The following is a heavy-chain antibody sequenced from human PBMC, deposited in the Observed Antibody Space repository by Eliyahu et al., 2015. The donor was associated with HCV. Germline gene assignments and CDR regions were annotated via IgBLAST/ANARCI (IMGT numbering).Heavy chain of an antibody. D-gene: IGHD5-18*01. CDR1: GFXFSSYS. J-gene: IGHJ4*02. Sequence: EVQLVESGGGLVQPGGSLXLSCXASGFXFSSYSXNWVRQAXGKGLEWVSYISSSSSTIYYADSVKGRFTISRDNANSSLFLQMNSLRAEDTAVYYCARVYSYDYFDYWGQGTLVTASS. CDR2: ISSSSSTI. CDR3: ARVYSYDYFDY. V-gene: IGHV3-48*01.